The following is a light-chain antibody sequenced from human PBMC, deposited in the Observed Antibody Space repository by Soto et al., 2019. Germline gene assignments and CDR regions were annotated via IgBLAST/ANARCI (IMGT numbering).Light chain of an antibody. CDR2: EVS. CDR3: SVYTTSSSFIL. CDR1: SSDIGNYDF. V-gene: IGLV2-14*01. J-gene: IGLJ3*02. Sequence: QSVLAQPASVSGSPGRSITISCTGTSSDIGNYDFVSWYQQVPGTAPKAMIYEVSSRPSGVSNRFSGSKSANTASLTISGLQAEDEAYYYCSVYTTSSSFILFGGGTKGTVL.